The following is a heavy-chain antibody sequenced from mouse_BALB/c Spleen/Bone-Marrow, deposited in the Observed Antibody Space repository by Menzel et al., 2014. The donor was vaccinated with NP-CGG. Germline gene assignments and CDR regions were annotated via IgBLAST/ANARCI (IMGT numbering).Heavy chain of an antibody. Sequence: VHVKQSGPELVKPGASVKMSCKASGYTFTAYVMHWVKQKPGQGLEWIGYINPYNDGTKYNEMFKGKATLTSDKPSSTAYMELSSLTSEDSAVYYCAREGGLRRGDYYAMDYWGQGTSVTVSS. D-gene: IGHD2-4*01. CDR3: AREGGLRRGDYYAMDY. J-gene: IGHJ4*01. CDR1: GYTFTAYV. V-gene: IGHV1-14*01. CDR2: INPYNDGT.